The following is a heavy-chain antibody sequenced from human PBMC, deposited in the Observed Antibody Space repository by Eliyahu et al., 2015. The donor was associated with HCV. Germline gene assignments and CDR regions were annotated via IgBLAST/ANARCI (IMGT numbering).Heavy chain of an antibody. CDR3: ATLGLHDHIAARREVDY. V-gene: IGHV1-24*01. D-gene: IGHD6-6*01. CDR2: FDPEDGET. J-gene: IGHJ4*02. Sequence: LEWMGGFDPEDGETIYAQKFQGRVTMTEDTSTDTAYMELSSLRSEDTAVYYCATLGLHDHIAARREVDYWGQGTLVTVSS.